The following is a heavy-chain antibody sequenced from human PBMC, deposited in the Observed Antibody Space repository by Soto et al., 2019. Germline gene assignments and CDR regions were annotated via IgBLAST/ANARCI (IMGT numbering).Heavy chain of an antibody. J-gene: IGHJ5*02. Sequence: QVQLVESGGGVVQPGRSLRLSCAASGFTFSSYAMHWVRQAPGKGLEWVAVTSYDGGNKYYADSVKGRFTISRDNSKNTLYLQMNRLRAEDTAVYYCARDGTIFGVGRYSNWFDPWGQGTLVTVST. D-gene: IGHD3-3*01. CDR3: ARDGTIFGVGRYSNWFDP. CDR1: GFTFSSYA. V-gene: IGHV3-30-3*01. CDR2: TSYDGGNK.